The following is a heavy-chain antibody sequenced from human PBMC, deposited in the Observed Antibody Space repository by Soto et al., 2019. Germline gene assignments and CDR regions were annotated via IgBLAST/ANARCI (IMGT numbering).Heavy chain of an antibody. CDR3: VKWNGFGDH. D-gene: IGHD1-1*01. J-gene: IGHJ4*02. CDR1: GFTLGYYG. CDR2: FSGGSGTT. V-gene: IGHV3-23*01. Sequence: VQLLESGGGLVQPGGSLRLSCVVSGFTLGYYGVTWDRQAPGKGLEWVSGFSGGSGTTHYRDSVRGRFTISRDDSKSTVYLQMNRMGVGDTAVSYCVKWNGFGDHWGPGTLVTVSS.